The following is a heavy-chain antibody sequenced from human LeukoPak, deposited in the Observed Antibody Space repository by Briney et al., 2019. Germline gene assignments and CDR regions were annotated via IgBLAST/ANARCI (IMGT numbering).Heavy chain of an antibody. J-gene: IGHJ4*02. V-gene: IGHV4-59*08. CDR3: ARLHYYDTSGYPFYFDY. CDR2: IYYSGST. D-gene: IGHD3-22*01. CDR1: GGSISSYY. Sequence: PSETLCLTCTVSGGSISSYYWSWIRQPPGKGLEWIGYIYYSGSTNYNPPLKSRVTISVDRSKNQFSLKLSSVTAADTAVFYCARLHYYDTSGYPFYFDYWGQGTLVPVSS.